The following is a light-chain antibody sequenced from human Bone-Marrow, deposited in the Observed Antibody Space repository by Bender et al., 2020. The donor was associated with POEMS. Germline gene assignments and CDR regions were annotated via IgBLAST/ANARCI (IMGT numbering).Light chain of an antibody. CDR1: SSDIGRFDF. V-gene: IGLV2-8*01. CDR3: SAYAGSNNWV. CDR2: EVS. Sequence: SALTQPPSASGSPGQSVTISCTGTSSDIGRFDFVSWYQQHPGKAPKLLIYEVSKRPSGVFDRFSASKSGNTASLTVSGLQAEDEADYYCSAYAGSNNWVFGGGTKLTVL. J-gene: IGLJ2*01.